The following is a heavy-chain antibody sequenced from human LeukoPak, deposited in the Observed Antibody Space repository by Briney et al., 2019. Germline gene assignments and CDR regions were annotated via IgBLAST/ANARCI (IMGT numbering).Heavy chain of an antibody. D-gene: IGHD3-3*01. CDR1: GYTFTSYD. CDR3: AKASPYYDFWSGYSYYFDY. Sequence: ASVKVSCKASGYTFTSYDINWVRHATGQGLEWMGWMSPNSGDTGYAQKFQGRVTMTRDTSISTAFMEPTSLRSEDTAVYYCAKASPYYDFWSGYSYYFDYWGQGTLVTVSS. CDR2: MSPNSGDT. J-gene: IGHJ4*02. V-gene: IGHV1-8*01.